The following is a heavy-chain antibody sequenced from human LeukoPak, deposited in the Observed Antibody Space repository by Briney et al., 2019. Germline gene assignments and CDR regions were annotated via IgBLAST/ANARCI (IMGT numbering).Heavy chain of an antibody. D-gene: IGHD3-9*01. J-gene: IGHJ4*02. CDR2: ISDNGDSA. V-gene: IGHV3-23*01. CDR3: APDLRGTDWSLDY. Sequence: GVPLTLSCVACTFTFSHYAMRWVPQAPGKGLEGVSVISDNGDSAFYGDSVKGRSTMSRDNSKNTLFLQMNSLRAEDTAIYYCAPDLRGTDWSLDYWGQGTLVTVSS. CDR1: TFTFSHYA.